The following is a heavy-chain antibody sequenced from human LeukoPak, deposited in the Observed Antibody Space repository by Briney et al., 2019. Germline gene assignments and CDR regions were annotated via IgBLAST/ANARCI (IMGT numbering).Heavy chain of an antibody. Sequence: SGGSLRLSCAASGFTFSSYWMSWVRQAPGKGLEWVANMKQDGSEKHYVDSVKGRFTISRDNAENSLYLQMNSLRVEDTAVYYRAHGGMYSRYWGQGTLVTVSS. CDR3: AHGGMYSRY. D-gene: IGHD4-23*01. J-gene: IGHJ4*02. CDR1: GFTFSSYW. CDR2: MKQDGSEK. V-gene: IGHV3-7*05.